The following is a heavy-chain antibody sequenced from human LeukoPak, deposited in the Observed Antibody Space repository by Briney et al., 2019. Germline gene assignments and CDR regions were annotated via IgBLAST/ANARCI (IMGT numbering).Heavy chain of an antibody. D-gene: IGHD3-9*01. Sequence: PSETLSLTCTVSGGSISSYYWSWIRQPPGKGLEWIGYIYYSGSTNYNPSLKSRVTISVDTSKNQFSLKLSSVTAADTAVYYCAMTDILTGYYIDYWGQGTLVTVSS. CDR2: IYYSGST. V-gene: IGHV4-59*01. CDR1: GGSISSYY. CDR3: AMTDILTGYYIDY. J-gene: IGHJ4*02.